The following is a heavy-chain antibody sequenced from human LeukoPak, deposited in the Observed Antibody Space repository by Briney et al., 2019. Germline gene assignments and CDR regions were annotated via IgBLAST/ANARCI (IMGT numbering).Heavy chain of an antibody. J-gene: IGHJ5*02. D-gene: IGHD6-13*01. Sequence: GGSLRLSCAASGFTFSSHGMSWVRQAPGKGLEWVSDINGSGGSTYYADSVKGRFTISRDNSKNTLYLQMNSLRAGDAAVYYVAKTGGGYSSSWYDWFDPWGQGTLVTVSS. CDR3: AKTGGGYSSSWYDWFDP. CDR1: GFTFSSHG. CDR2: INGSGGST. V-gene: IGHV3-23*01.